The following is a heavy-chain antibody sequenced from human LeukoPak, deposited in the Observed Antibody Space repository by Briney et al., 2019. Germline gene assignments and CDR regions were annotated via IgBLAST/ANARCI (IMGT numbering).Heavy chain of an antibody. CDR2: MNPNSGNT. J-gene: IGHJ4*02. CDR1: GYTFTSYD. V-gene: IGHV1-8*01. Sequence: GASVKVSCKASGYTFTSYDINWVRQATGQGLEWMGWMNPNSGNTGCAQKFQGRVTMTRNTSISTAYMELSSLRSEDTALYYCAKGSRLREAGSYRFWGQGTLVTVSS. D-gene: IGHD3-16*02. CDR3: AKGSRLREAGSYRF.